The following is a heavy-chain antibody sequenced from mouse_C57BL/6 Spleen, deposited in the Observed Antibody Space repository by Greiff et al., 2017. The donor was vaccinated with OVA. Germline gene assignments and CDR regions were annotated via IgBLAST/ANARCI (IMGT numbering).Heavy chain of an antibody. CDR1: GYAFSSYW. CDR2: IYPGDGDT. V-gene: IGHV1-80*01. CDR3: ARSDYSNYLYFDV. Sequence: VQLQQSGAELVKPGASVKISCKASGYAFSSYWMNWVKQRPGKGLEWIGQIYPGDGDTNYNGKFKGKATLTADKSSSTAYMQLSSLTSEDSAVYFCARSDYSNYLYFDVWGTGTTVTVSS. D-gene: IGHD2-5*01. J-gene: IGHJ1*03.